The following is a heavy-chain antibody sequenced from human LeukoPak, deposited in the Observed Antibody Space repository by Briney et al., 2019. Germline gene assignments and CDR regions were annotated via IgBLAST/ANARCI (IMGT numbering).Heavy chain of an antibody. V-gene: IGHV3-21*04. J-gene: IGHJ6*03. CDR2: IGSGSDYI. Sequence: GGSLRLSCVASEVSFSTYNMHWVRQAPGKGLEWISCIGSGSDYIYYADSLKGRFTISRDNAKNSLYLQMNSLRADDTAVYYCARSSGVHTLGNYMDVWGKGTTVTVSS. CDR1: EVSFSTYN. D-gene: IGHD7-27*01. CDR3: ARSSGVHTLGNYMDV.